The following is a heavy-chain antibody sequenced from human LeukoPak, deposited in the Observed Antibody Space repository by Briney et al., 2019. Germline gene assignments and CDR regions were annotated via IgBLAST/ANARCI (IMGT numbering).Heavy chain of an antibody. V-gene: IGHV3-11*04. J-gene: IGHJ4*02. CDR1: GLTFSDSY. CDR3: ATASLYFDN. CDR2: ISSGGNTI. Sequence: PGGSLRLSCAASGLTFSDSYMSWIRQAPGKGLEWVSYISSGGNTIKYADSVKGRFTISRDNARNSLYLQINSLRAEDTAVYYCATASLYFDNWGQGTLVTASS.